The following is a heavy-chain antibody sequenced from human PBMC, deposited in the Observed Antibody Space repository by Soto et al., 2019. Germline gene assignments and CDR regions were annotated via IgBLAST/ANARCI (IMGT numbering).Heavy chain of an antibody. CDR3: ARGFGYSYGYPEYYFDY. V-gene: IGHV1-3*01. D-gene: IGHD5-18*01. J-gene: IGHJ4*02. Sequence: ASVKVSCKVSGYSFTGYFMHWVRQAPGQRLEWMGWINAGNGNTKYSQKFQGRVTITRDTSASTAYMELSSLRSEDTAVYYCARGFGYSYGYPEYYFDYWGQGTLVTVSS. CDR2: INAGNGNT. CDR1: GYSFTGYF.